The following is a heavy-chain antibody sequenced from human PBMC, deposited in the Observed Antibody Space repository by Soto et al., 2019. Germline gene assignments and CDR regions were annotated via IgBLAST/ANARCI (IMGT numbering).Heavy chain of an antibody. CDR2: IYWDDDK. D-gene: IGHD2-15*01. Sequence: QITLKESGPTLVKPTQTLTLTCTFSGFSLSTSGVGVGWIRQPPGKALEWLALIYWDDDKRYSPSLKSRLTIPKDPXXNXVXXTITTMDPVDTATYYCAHSWYCSGGSCYYTYYFDYWSQGTLVTVSS. J-gene: IGHJ4*02. CDR1: GFSLSTSGVG. CDR3: AHSWYCSGGSCYYTYYFDY. V-gene: IGHV2-5*02.